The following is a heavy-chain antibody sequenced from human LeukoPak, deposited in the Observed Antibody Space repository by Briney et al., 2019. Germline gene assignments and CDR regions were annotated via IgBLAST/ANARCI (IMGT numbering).Heavy chain of an antibody. J-gene: IGHJ4*02. D-gene: IGHD6-6*01. CDR2: ISYDGSNK. CDR1: GFTFSSYA. V-gene: IGHV3-30-3*01. CDR3: AKDLEYSSSFGY. Sequence: PGGSLRLSCAASGFTFSSYAMHWVRQAPGKGLEWVAVISYDGSNKYYADSVKGRFTISRDNSKNTLYLQMNSLRAEDTAVYYCAKDLEYSSSFGYWGQGTLVTVSS.